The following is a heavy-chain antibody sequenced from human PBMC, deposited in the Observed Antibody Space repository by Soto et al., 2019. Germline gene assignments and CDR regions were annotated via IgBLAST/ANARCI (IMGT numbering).Heavy chain of an antibody. CDR1: GFTFSNYA. CDR2: ISGSGGST. V-gene: IGHV3-23*01. J-gene: IGHJ4*02. CDR3: AKDQGSSWYEIDY. D-gene: IGHD6-13*01. Sequence: EVQLLESGGGLVQPGGSLRLSCAASGFTFSNYAVTWVRQAPGKGLEGGSTISGSGGSTYYADSVKGRFTISRDNSKNTLYLQLNSLRAEDTAVYYCAKDQGSSWYEIDYWGQGTLVTVSS.